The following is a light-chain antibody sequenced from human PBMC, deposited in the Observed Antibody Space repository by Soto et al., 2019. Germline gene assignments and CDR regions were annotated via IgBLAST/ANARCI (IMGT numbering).Light chain of an antibody. V-gene: IGKV1-5*03. CDR1: QSISSW. CDR2: KSS. CDR3: QQYNSYSPTWT. Sequence: DIQMTQSPSTLSASVGDRVTITCRASQSISSWLAWYQQKPGKAPKLLIYKSSSLESGVPSRFSGSGSGTEFTLTISSLQPDDFATYYCQQYNSYSPTWTFGQGTKVDIK. J-gene: IGKJ1*01.